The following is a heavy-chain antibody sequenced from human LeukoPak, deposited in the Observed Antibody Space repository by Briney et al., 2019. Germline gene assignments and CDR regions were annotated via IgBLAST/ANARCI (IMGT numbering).Heavy chain of an antibody. CDR1: GGSISSYY. CDR3: ARGAHLGAYYWFDP. V-gene: IGHV4-59*01. CDR2: IYYSGST. Sequence: SETLSLTCTVSGGSISSYYWSWIRQPPGKGLEWIGYIYYSGSTNYNPSLKSRVTISVDTSKNQFSLKLSSVTAADTAVYYCARGAHLGAYYWFDPWGQGTLVTVSS. J-gene: IGHJ5*02. D-gene: IGHD4/OR15-4a*01.